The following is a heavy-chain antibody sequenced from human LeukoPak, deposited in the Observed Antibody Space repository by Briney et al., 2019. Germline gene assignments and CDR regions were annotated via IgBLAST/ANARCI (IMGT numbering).Heavy chain of an antibody. Sequence: GGSLRLSCAASGFTFSSYSMNWVHQAPGKGLEWVSSISSSSSYIYYADSVKGRFTISRDNAKNSLYLQMNSLRAEDTAVYYCARDGSKWLATPDYWGQGTLVTVSS. D-gene: IGHD6-19*01. CDR1: GFTFSSYS. V-gene: IGHV3-21*01. CDR3: ARDGSKWLATPDY. CDR2: ISSSSSYI. J-gene: IGHJ4*02.